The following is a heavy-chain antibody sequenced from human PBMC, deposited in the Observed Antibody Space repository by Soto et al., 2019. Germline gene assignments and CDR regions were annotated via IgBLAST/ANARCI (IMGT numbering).Heavy chain of an antibody. CDR2: IYPGDSDT. CDR1: GYSFTSYW. V-gene: IGHV5-51*01. CDR3: ARLSTHYYYYYGMDV. Sequence: PRESLKISCTVSGYSFTSYWIGWVRQMPGKGLEWMGIIYPGDSDTRYSPSFQGQVTISADKSISTAYLQWSSLKASDTAMYYCARLSTHYYYYYGMDVWGQGTTVTVSS. D-gene: IGHD3-3*02. J-gene: IGHJ6*02.